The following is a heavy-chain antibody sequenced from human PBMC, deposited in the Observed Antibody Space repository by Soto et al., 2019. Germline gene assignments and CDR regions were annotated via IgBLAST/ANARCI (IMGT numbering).Heavy chain of an antibody. CDR2: ISAYNGNT. Sequence: QVQLVQSGAEVKKPGASVKVSCKASGYTFTSYGISWVRQAPGQGLEWMGWISAYNGNTNYAQKLKGRGTMTTDTSPRTGYMELRSLRSDDTAVYYCARDRGGDYDFWSGYYSGSWFDPWGQGTLVTVSS. J-gene: IGHJ5*02. D-gene: IGHD3-3*01. V-gene: IGHV1-18*01. CDR1: GYTFTSYG. CDR3: ARDRGGDYDFWSGYYSGSWFDP.